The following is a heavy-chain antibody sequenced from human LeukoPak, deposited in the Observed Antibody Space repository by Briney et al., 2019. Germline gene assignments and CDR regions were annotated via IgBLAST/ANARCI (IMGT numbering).Heavy chain of an antibody. V-gene: IGHV3-66*01. CDR2: IYSGGST. D-gene: IGHD1-26*01. CDR1: GFTVSSNY. J-gene: IGHJ4*02. CDR3: ARGRVGATYYFDY. Sequence: GGSLRLSCAASGFTVSSNYMSWVRQAPGKGLEWVSLIYSGGSTYYADSVKGRFTISRDSSKNTLFLQMNSLSAEDTAVYYCARGRVGATYYFDYWGQGPWSPSPQ.